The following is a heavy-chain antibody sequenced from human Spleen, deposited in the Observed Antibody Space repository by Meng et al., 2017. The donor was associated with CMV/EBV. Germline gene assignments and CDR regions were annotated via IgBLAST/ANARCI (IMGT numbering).Heavy chain of an antibody. Sequence: SETLSLTCAVDGGSLSGYYWSWIRQAPGGGLEWIGEVNHRGNTNYNPSLKSRVTISIDTSKSQFSLKLTSVTAADTAVYYCARELGGGLTARRVIDFWGQGTTVTVSS. CDR2: VNHRGNT. J-gene: IGHJ6*02. CDR3: ARELGGGLTARRVIDF. D-gene: IGHD6-6*01. V-gene: IGHV4-34*01. CDR1: GGSLSGYY.